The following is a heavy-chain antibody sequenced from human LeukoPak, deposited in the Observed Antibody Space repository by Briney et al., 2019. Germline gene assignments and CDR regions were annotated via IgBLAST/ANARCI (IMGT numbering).Heavy chain of an antibody. D-gene: IGHD2-15*01. V-gene: IGHV3-23*01. Sequence: GGSLRLSCAASGFTFSSYAMSWVRQAPGKGLEWVSAISGSGGSTYYADSVKGRFTISRDNSKNPLYLQMNSLRAEDTAVYYCAKDIVVVVAATLDYWGQGTLVTVSS. CDR2: ISGSGGST. CDR3: AKDIVVVVAATLDY. CDR1: GFTFSSYA. J-gene: IGHJ4*02.